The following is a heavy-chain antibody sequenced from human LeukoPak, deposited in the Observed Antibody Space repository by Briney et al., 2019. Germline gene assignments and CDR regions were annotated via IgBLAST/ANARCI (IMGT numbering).Heavy chain of an antibody. CDR1: GGSISSGGYS. D-gene: IGHD2-15*01. V-gene: IGHV4-30-2*01. CDR3: AGVPLLYYYYGMDV. Sequence: PSQTLSLTCAVSGGSISSGGYSWSWIRQPPGKGLEWLGYIYHSGSTYYNPSLKSRVTISVDRSKNQFSLKLSSVTAADTAVYYCAGVPLLYYYYGMDVWGQGTTVTVSS. CDR2: IYHSGST. J-gene: IGHJ6*02.